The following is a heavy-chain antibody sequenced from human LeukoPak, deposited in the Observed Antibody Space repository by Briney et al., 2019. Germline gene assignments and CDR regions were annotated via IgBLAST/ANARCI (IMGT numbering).Heavy chain of an antibody. Sequence: PGGSLRLSCAASGFTFSSHAVHWVRQAPGKGLEWVAAASYDGSNTYSADSVKGRFTISRDNSKNTMYLQMNNLRADDTAVYYCARDLKNDYYFESWGQGTLVTVSS. J-gene: IGHJ4*02. CDR3: ARDLKNDYYFES. CDR2: ASYDGSNT. V-gene: IGHV3-30*04. D-gene: IGHD2-21*02. CDR1: GFTFSSHA.